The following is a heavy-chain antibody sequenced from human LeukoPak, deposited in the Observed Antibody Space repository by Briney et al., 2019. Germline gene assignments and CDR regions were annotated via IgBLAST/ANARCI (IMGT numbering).Heavy chain of an antibody. Sequence: GASVKVSCKASGYTFTSHYMHWVRQAPGQGLEWMGIINPSGGSTSYAQKFQGRVTMTRDTSTSTVYMELSSLRSEDTAVYYCARDVRSGRWLQLNYYFDYWGQGTLVTVSS. D-gene: IGHD3-10*01. J-gene: IGHJ4*02. V-gene: IGHV1-46*01. CDR3: ARDVRSGRWLQLNYYFDY. CDR2: INPSGGST. CDR1: GYTFTSHY.